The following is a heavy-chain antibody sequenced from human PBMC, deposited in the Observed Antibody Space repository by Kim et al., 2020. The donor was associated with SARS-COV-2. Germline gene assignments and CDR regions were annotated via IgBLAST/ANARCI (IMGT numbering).Heavy chain of an antibody. Sequence: GGSLRLSCAASGFTFSSYAMHWVRQAPGKGLEWVAVISYDGSNKYYADSVKGRFTISRDNSKNTLYLQMNSLRAEDTAVYYCARDRGQWRINWFDPWGQG. D-gene: IGHD6-19*01. CDR3: ARDRGQWRINWFDP. CDR1: GFTFSSYA. CDR2: ISYDGSNK. V-gene: IGHV3-30*04. J-gene: IGHJ5*02.